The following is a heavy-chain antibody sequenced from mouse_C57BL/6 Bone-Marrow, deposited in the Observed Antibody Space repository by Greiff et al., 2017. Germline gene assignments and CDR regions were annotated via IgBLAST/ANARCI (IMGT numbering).Heavy chain of an antibody. D-gene: IGHD2-2*01. CDR2: ISSGSSTI. Sequence: VQLQQSGGGLVKPGGSLKLSCAASVFTFSDYGMHWVRQAPEKGLEWVAYISSGSSTIYYADTVKGRFTISRDNAKNTLFLQMTSLRSEDTAMYYCARHYGYDGGYFDYWGQGTTLTVSS. CDR1: VFTFSDYG. J-gene: IGHJ2*01. CDR3: ARHYGYDGGYFDY. V-gene: IGHV5-17*01.